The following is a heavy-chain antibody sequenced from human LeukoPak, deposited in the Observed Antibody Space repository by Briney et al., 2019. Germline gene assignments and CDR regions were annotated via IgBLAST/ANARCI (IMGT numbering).Heavy chain of an antibody. CDR2: ISGGGHST. V-gene: IGHV3-23*01. CDR3: AKGLDPNAFDI. J-gene: IGHJ3*02. D-gene: IGHD1-1*01. CDR1: GFIFYYYA. Sequence: GGSLTLTCASTGFIFYYYAMNWVRQAPGQGLEWVSAISGGGHSTYYADSVKGRFTISRDNSKNTVYLQMNSLRAEDTAVDFCAKGLDPNAFDIWGQGTRVTVSS.